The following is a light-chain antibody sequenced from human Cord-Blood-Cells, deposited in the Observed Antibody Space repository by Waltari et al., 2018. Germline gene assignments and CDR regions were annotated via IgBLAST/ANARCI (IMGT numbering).Light chain of an antibody. V-gene: IGKV1-39*01. J-gene: IGKJ2*03. CDR1: QRISSY. Sequence: DIQMTQPPSSLSASVGDRVTITCRASQRISSYLNWYQQKPGKAPKLLIYAASSLQSGVPSRCSGSGSGTDFTLTISSLQPEDFATYYCQQSYSTPHSFGQGTKLEIK. CDR2: AAS. CDR3: QQSYSTPHS.